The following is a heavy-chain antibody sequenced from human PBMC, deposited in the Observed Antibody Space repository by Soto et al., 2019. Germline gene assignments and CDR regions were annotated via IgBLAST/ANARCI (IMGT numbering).Heavy chain of an antibody. J-gene: IGHJ6*02. CDR2: IKFDGSST. CDR1: GFAFSTYG. CDR3: ARGAKNIYAMDV. Sequence: EVQLVDSGGGLVQPGGSLRLSGEASGFAFSTYGMHWVRQAPGKGLLWVARIKFDGSSTYSADSVKGRFTISRDDAKNTLYLQMNGLRVDDTAVYYCARGAKNIYAMDVWGQGTTVTVSS. V-gene: IGHV3-74*01.